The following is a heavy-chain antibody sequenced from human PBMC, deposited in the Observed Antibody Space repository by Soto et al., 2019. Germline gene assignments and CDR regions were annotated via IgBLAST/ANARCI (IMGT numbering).Heavy chain of an antibody. J-gene: IGHJ4*02. D-gene: IGHD2-15*01. CDR2: IVVGSGNT. CDR3: SAVKYCSGGSCYPNGRYFDY. CDR1: GFTFTSSA. Sequence: SVKVSCKASGFTFTSSAMQWVRQARGQRLEWIGWIVVGSGNTNYAQKFQERVTITRDMSTSTAYMELSSLRSEDTAVYYCSAVKYCSGGSCYPNGRYFDYWGQGTLVTVSS. V-gene: IGHV1-58*02.